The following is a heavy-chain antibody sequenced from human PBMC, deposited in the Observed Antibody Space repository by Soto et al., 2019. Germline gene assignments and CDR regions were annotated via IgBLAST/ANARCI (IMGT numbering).Heavy chain of an antibody. CDR3: ARGFRWGMDV. J-gene: IGHJ6*02. CDR1: VFSISKFW. CDR2: INSDGSTT. D-gene: IGHD3-16*02. Sequence: WWSLRLSCIASVFSISKFWIHWFRQAPGKGLVWVSRINSDGSTTDYADSVKGRFTISRDNAKNTLYLQMNSLRAEDTAVYYCARGFRWGMDVWGQGTTVTVSS. V-gene: IGHV3-74*01.